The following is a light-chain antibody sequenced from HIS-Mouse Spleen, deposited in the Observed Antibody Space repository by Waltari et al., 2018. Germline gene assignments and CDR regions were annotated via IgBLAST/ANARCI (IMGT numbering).Light chain of an antibody. J-gene: IGLJ2*01. CDR3: QSYDSSLSGSVV. CDR1: SSNIGSGFE. V-gene: IGLV1-40*01. CDR2: GNS. Sequence: QSVLTQPPSVSGAPGQRVTTSSPGSSSNIGSGFEVHGYQQLPGTAPKPLTYGNSNRPSGVPDRFSGSKSGTSASLAITGLQAEDEADYYCQSYDSSLSGSVVFGGGTKLTVL.